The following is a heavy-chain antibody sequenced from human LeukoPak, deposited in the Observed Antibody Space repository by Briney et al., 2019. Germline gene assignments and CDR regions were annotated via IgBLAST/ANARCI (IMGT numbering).Heavy chain of an antibody. CDR2: IIPIFGTA. V-gene: IGHV1-69*01. J-gene: IGHJ4*02. CDR1: GGTFSSYA. CDR3: ARDPIRGEMATTYGDGVDY. Sequence: SVKVSCKASGGTFSSYAISWVRQAPGQGLEWMGGIIPIFGTANYAQKFQGRVTITADVSTSTAYMELSSLRSEDTAVYYCARDPIRGEMATTYGDGVDYWGQGTLVTVSS. D-gene: IGHD5-24*01.